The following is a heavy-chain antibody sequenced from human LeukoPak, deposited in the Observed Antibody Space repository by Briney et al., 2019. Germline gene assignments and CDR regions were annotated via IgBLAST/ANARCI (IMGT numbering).Heavy chain of an antibody. V-gene: IGHV3-7*01. CDR2: IKQDGSEK. D-gene: IGHD6-13*01. J-gene: IGHJ4*02. CDR3: AKDLAAAKHFDY. Sequence: GRSLRLSCAASGFTFSSYWMSWVRQAPGKGLEWVANIKQDGSEKYYVDSVKGRFTISRDNAKNSLFLQMNGLRPEDAAVYYCAKDLAAAKHFDYWGQGTLVTVSS. CDR1: GFTFSSYW.